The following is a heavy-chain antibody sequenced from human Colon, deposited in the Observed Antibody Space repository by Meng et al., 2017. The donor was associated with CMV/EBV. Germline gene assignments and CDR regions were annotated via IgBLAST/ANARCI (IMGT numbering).Heavy chain of an antibody. Sequence: SETLSLTCIVSGDSINGYYWSWIRQPPGKRLEWIGYFFSSGSTKYNPSLKSRATISQDTTKSQFSLNLNSVTAADTTVYLCATHLLKLQYLQRLFERGQGTLVTVSS. CDR3: ATHLLKLQYLQRLFE. J-gene: IGHJ4*02. CDR2: FFSSGST. V-gene: IGHV4-59*03. D-gene: IGHD1-1*01. CDR1: GDSINGYY.